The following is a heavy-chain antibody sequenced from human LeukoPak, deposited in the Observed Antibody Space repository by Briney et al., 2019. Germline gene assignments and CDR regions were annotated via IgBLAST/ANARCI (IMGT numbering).Heavy chain of an antibody. Sequence: SVKVSCKASGGTFISYAISWVRQAPGQGLEWMGGIIPIFGTANYAQKFQGRVTITADKSTSTAYMELSSLRSEDTAVYYCARDGYYGSGSPDYWGQGTLVTVSS. CDR3: ARDGYYGSGSPDY. CDR2: IIPIFGTA. D-gene: IGHD3-10*01. J-gene: IGHJ4*02. CDR1: GGTFISYA. V-gene: IGHV1-69*06.